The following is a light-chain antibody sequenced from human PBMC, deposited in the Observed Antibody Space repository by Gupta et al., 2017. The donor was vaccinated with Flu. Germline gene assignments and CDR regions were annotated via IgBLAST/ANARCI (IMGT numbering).Light chain of an antibody. J-gene: IGKJ1*01. V-gene: IGKV2-30*02. CDR2: RIS. CDR1: QSLVHSNVTFY. CDR3: MQGTYWPT. Sequence: VVLSQPPPAMLSSLRQPASIPCRSSQSLVHSNVTFYLTWFQQRPGQCPRRLMYRISTRGSGFPDRLSGSGSGTDLTLKISRVEAEDVGVYYCMQGTYWPTFGQGTKVEIK.